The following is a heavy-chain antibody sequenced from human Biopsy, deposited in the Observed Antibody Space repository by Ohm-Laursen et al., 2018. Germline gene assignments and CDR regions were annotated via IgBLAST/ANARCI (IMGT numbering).Heavy chain of an antibody. D-gene: IGHD3-22*01. CDR1: GVSIRSYF. V-gene: IGHV4-59*08. CDR2: VSYSGNT. Sequence: GTLSLTWAVSGVSIRSYFWSRIRQPLGKGLEWIGYVSYSGNTRYNPSLKSRVIISADTSKNQFPLKLSSVSAADTAMYYCVAYYYDSSGYFYAFHYWGQGTLVTVSS. CDR3: VAYYYDSSGYFYAFHY. J-gene: IGHJ4*02.